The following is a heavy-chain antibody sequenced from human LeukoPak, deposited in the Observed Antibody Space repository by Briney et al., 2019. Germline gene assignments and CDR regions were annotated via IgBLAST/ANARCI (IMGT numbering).Heavy chain of an antibody. CDR3: ARPRGDSSGWYYYFDY. Sequence: GESLKISCKGSGYSFTSYWIGWVRQMPGKGLEWMGIIYPGDSDTRYSPSFQGQVTISADKSISTAYLQWSSLKASGTAMYYCARPRGDSSGWYYYFDYWGQGTLVTVSS. CDR1: GYSFTSYW. V-gene: IGHV5-51*01. D-gene: IGHD6-19*01. CDR2: IYPGDSDT. J-gene: IGHJ4*02.